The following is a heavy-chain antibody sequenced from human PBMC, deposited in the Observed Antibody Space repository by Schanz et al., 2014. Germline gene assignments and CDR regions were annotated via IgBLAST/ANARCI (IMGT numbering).Heavy chain of an antibody. CDR3: ARDQSPYTNSSDVRYFDY. V-gene: IGHV1-18*01. CDR2: ISAYNGNT. J-gene: IGHJ4*02. D-gene: IGHD6-6*01. CDR1: GYTFTSYG. Sequence: QVQLVQSGAEVKKPGASVKVSCKASGYTFTSYGINWVRQAPGQGLEWMGWISAYNGNTNYAQKLQGRVTMTADTSTSSAYMDQRSLRSADTAVYYCARDQSPYTNSSDVRYFDYWGQGTLVTVSS.